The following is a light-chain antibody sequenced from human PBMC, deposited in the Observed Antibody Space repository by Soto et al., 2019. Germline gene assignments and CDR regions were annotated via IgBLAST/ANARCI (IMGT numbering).Light chain of an antibody. CDR1: TPNIGKNA. J-gene: IGLJ1*01. CDR2: HND. Sequence: QSVLTQPPSVSGAPRQRVTISCSGSTPNIGKNAVNWYQQLPGKAPKLVIYHNDLLPSGVSDRFSGSKSGTSASLAISGLQSDDEADYYCAAWDDNLDGYVFGTGTKVTAL. CDR3: AAWDDNLDGYV. V-gene: IGLV1-36*01.